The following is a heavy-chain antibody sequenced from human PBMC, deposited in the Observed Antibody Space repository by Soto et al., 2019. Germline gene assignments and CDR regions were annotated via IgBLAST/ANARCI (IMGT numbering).Heavy chain of an antibody. D-gene: IGHD6-13*01. CDR2: TFTNDEK. CDR3: ARISSYSYYYGMDV. CDR1: GFSLSNARMG. Sequence: SGPTLVNPTETRTLTCTFSGFSLSNARMGGSWMRQPPGKALKWLAHTFTNDEKSYSTSLNSSLTISKDTSKSQVVLTMANMDPVDTATYYCARISSYSYYYGMDVWGQGTTVTVSS. V-gene: IGHV2-26*01. J-gene: IGHJ6*02.